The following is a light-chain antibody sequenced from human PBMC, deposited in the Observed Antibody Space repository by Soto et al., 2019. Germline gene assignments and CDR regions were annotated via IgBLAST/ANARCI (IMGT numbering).Light chain of an antibody. CDR3: TSYTSINTLVV. CDR2: GVS. Sequence: QSVLTQPASVSGSPGQSITISCTGTSTDVGGYNYVSWYQQHPGKAPKLMIYGVSNRPSGVSTRFSGSKSGNTASLTISGLQAEDEADYYCTSYTSINTLVVFGGGTQLTVL. J-gene: IGLJ2*01. V-gene: IGLV2-14*01. CDR1: STDVGGYNY.